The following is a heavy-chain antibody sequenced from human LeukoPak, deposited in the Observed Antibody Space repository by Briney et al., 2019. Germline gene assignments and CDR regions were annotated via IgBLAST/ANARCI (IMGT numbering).Heavy chain of an antibody. CDR2: ISYDGDNK. D-gene: IGHD3-10*01. J-gene: IGHJ3*02. CDR3: AKDTLWFGEFHDAFDI. CDR1: GFTFSSYA. Sequence: GGSLRLSCAASGFTFSSYAMHWVRQAPGKGLEWVAVISYDGDNKYYADSVKGRFTISRDNSKNTLYLQMNSLRAEDTAVYYCAKDTLWFGEFHDAFDIWGQGTMVTVSS. V-gene: IGHV3-30-3*01.